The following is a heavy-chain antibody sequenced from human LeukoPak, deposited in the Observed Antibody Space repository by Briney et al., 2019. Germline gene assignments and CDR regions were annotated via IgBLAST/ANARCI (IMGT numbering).Heavy chain of an antibody. V-gene: IGHV1-3*01. J-gene: IGHJ4*02. CDR2: INAGNGNT. CDR1: GYTFTSYA. D-gene: IGHD2-2*01. CDR3: ARGSTSDWPLDH. Sequence: ASVKVSCTASGYTFTSYAMHWVRQAPGQRLEWMGWINAGNGNTKYSQKFQGRVTITRDTSASTAYMELSSLRSEDTAVYYCARGSTSDWPLDHWGQETLVTISS.